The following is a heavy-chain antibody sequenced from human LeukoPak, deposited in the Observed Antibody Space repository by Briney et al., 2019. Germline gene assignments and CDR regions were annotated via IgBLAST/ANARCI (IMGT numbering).Heavy chain of an antibody. CDR2: ISGSGGST. CDR3: AKDSDYYDSSGYPLDY. CDR1: GFTFSSYA. Sequence: GGSLRLSCAASGFTFSSYAMSWVRQAPGEGLEWVSAISGSGGSTYYADSVKGRFTISRDNSKNTLYLQMNSLRAEDTAVYYCAKDSDYYDSSGYPLDYWGQGTLVTVSS. D-gene: IGHD3-22*01. V-gene: IGHV3-23*01. J-gene: IGHJ4*02.